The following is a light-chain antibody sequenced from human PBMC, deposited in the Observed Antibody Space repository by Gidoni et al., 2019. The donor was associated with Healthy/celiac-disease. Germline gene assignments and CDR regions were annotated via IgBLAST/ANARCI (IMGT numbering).Light chain of an antibody. J-gene: IGKJ1*01. CDR3: MQALQTPPT. CDR1: QSLLHSNGYNY. Sequence: DIVMTQSPLSLPVTPGEPASISCRSSQSLLHSNGYNYLDWYLQKPGQSPQLLIYLGSNRASGVPDRFRGSGWGTDCTLKISRVEAEDVGVYYCMQALQTPPTFGLGAKVEIK. CDR2: LGS. V-gene: IGKV2-28*01.